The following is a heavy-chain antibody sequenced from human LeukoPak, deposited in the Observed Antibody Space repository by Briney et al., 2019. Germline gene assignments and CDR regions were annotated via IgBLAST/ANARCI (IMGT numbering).Heavy chain of an antibody. CDR3: ARLSIAVAGDWVN. J-gene: IGHJ4*02. CDR1: GFTFDDYG. CDR2: IYHSGST. D-gene: IGHD6-19*01. V-gene: IGHV4-38-2*01. Sequence: GSRRLSCAAFGFTFDDYGMHWVRQAPGKGLEWIGSIYHSGSTYYNPSLKSRVTISVDTSKNQFSLKLSSVTAADTAVYYCARLSIAVAGDWVNWGQGTLVTVSS.